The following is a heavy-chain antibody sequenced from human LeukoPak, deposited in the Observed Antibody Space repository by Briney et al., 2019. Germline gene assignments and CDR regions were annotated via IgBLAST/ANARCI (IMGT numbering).Heavy chain of an antibody. CDR2: INHSGST. V-gene: IGHV4-34*01. J-gene: IGHJ4*02. CDR1: GGSFSGYY. Sequence: SETLSLTCAVYGGSFSGYYWSWIRQPPGKGLEWIGEINHSGSTNYNPSLKSRVTISVHTSKNQFSLKLSSVTAADTAVYYCASGGSSSSFDYWGQGTLVTVSS. D-gene: IGHD6-6*01. CDR3: ASGGSSSSFDY.